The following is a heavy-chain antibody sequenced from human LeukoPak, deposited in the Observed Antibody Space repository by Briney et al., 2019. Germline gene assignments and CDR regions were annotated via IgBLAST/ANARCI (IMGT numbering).Heavy chain of an antibody. Sequence: SETLSLTCTVSGGSISNSYWSWIRQPPGKGLEWIGYIYYSGSTNYDPSLKSRVTISVDTSKNQFSLKLSSVTAADTAVYYCARRGYSYGGGLDYWGQGTLVTVSS. CDR2: IYYSGST. J-gene: IGHJ4*02. CDR1: GGSISNSY. V-gene: IGHV4-59*08. CDR3: ARRGYSYGGGLDY. D-gene: IGHD5-18*01.